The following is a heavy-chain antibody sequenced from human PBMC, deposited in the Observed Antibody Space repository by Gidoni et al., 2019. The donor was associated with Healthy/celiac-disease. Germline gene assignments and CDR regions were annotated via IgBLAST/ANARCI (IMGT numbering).Heavy chain of an antibody. D-gene: IGHD3-10*01. V-gene: IGHV3-15*01. CDR1: GFTFSNAW. CDR2: IKSKTDGVTT. CDR3: TPDPLPYCSGCYSYFDY. Sequence: EVQLVESGGGLVKPGGSLRLSCAASGFTFSNAWMSWVRQAPGKGLECVCRIKSKTDGVTTDYAAPVKVRFTISRDDSKNTLYLQMHSLKTEDTALYYCTPDPLPYCSGCYSYFDYWGQGTLVTVSS. J-gene: IGHJ4*02.